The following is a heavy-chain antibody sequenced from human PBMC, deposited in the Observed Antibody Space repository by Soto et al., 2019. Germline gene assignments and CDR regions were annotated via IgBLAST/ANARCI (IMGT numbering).Heavy chain of an antibody. V-gene: IGHV3-21*01. CDR3: ARDDGGSGWSNDY. Sequence: EVQLVESGGGLVKPGGSLRLSCAASGFTFSSYSMNWVRQAPGKGLEWVSSISSSSSYIYYADSVKGRFPISRDNAKNSLYLQMNSLRAEDTAVYYCARDDGGSGWSNDYWGQGTLVTVSS. D-gene: IGHD6-19*01. J-gene: IGHJ4*02. CDR1: GFTFSSYS. CDR2: ISSSSSYI.